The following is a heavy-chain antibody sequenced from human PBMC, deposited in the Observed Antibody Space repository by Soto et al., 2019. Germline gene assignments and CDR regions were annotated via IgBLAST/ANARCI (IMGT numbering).Heavy chain of an antibody. J-gene: IGHJ6*04. CDR3: ARGNPYCSGGSCYAV. Sequence: ASVKVSCQASGYTFTSYGISWVRQAPGQGLEWMGWISAYNGNTNYAQKLQGRVTMTTDTSTSTAYMEMRSLRSDDTAVYYCARGNPYCSGGSCYAVWGKGTTVTVSS. CDR2: ISAYNGNT. V-gene: IGHV1-18*01. D-gene: IGHD2-15*01. CDR1: GYTFTSYG.